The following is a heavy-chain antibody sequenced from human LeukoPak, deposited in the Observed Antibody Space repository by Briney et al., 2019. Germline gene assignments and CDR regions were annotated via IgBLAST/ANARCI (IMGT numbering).Heavy chain of an antibody. D-gene: IGHD5-18*01. CDR2: IYDSGST. CDR1: GGSINNYY. Sequence: SETLSLTCAVSGGSINNYYWSWIRQPPGKGLEWIGYIYDSGSTNYNPSLKSRVTTSLDTSKNQVSLKLSSVTAADTAVYYCARSSRDTAMVSDAFDIWGQGTMVTVSS. CDR3: ARSSRDTAMVSDAFDI. V-gene: IGHV4-59*12. J-gene: IGHJ3*02.